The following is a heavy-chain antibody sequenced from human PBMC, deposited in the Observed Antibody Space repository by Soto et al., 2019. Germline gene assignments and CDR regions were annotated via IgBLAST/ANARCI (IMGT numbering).Heavy chain of an antibody. CDR3: AKDPTRGFMITFGGVIVIPPHFDY. CDR1: GFTFSSYG. J-gene: IGHJ4*02. D-gene: IGHD3-16*02. CDR2: ISYDGSNK. Sequence: PGGALRLSCGASGFTFSSYGMHWVRQAPGKGLEGVAVISYDGSNKYYADSVKGRFTISRDNSKNTLYLQMNSLRAEDTAVYYCAKDPTRGFMITFGGVIVIPPHFDYWGQGILVTVSS. V-gene: IGHV3-30*18.